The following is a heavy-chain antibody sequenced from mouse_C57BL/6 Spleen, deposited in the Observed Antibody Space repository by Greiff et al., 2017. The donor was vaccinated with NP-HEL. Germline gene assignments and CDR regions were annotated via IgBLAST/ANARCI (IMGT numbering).Heavy chain of an antibody. D-gene: IGHD2-2*01. V-gene: IGHV1-62-2*01. Sequence: VQGVESGAELVKPGASVKLSCKASGYTFTEYTIHWVKQRSGQGLEWIGWFYPGSGSIKYNEKFKDKATLTADKSSSTVYMELSRLTSEDSAVYFCARHEVGYDWFAYWGQGTLVTVSA. CDR3: ARHEVGYDWFAY. CDR2: FYPGSGSI. J-gene: IGHJ3*01. CDR1: GYTFTEYT.